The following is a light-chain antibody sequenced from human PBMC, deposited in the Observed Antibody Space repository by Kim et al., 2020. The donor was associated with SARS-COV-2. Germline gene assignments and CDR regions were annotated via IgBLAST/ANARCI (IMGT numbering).Light chain of an antibody. CDR1: QSVGTS. J-gene: IGKJ5*01. CDR2: DSS. Sequence: ALMCLSPGARATLSGGAIQSVGTSLAWYQQKPRQAPRLLIYDSSKRATGIPARFRGSGSGTDFTLTIGTLKPEDSAVYYCQQRGNFGQGTRLGIK. V-gene: IGKV3-11*01. CDR3: QQRGN.